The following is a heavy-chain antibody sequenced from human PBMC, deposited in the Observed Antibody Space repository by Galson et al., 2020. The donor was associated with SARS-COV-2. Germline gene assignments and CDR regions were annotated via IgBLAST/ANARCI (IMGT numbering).Heavy chain of an antibody. J-gene: IGHJ4*02. CDR1: GFTFSDHY. V-gene: IGHV3-72*01. CDR2: IRKKGNSYTT. Sequence: GESLKISCAASGFTFSDHYMDWVRQAPGKGLEWVGRIRKKGNSYTTEYAASVKGRFTISRDDSNNSLYLQMNSLKTEDTAVYYCARVWSSGFSGIDYWGQGTLVTVSP. CDR3: ARVWSSGFSGIDY. D-gene: IGHD3-22*01.